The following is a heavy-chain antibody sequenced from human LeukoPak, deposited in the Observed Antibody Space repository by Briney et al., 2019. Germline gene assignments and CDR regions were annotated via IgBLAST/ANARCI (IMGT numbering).Heavy chain of an antibody. Sequence: GASVKVSCKASGYTFTDYYIHWVRQAPGQGLDWMGWIGSNSGDTKYVQKFQGRVTMTRDTSISTAYMELSRLRSDDTAVYYCARDQSPIYYYDSSGSFDYWGQGTLVTVSS. J-gene: IGHJ4*02. CDR3: ARDQSPIYYYDSSGSFDY. CDR2: IGSNSGDT. D-gene: IGHD3-22*01. CDR1: GYTFTDYY. V-gene: IGHV1-2*02.